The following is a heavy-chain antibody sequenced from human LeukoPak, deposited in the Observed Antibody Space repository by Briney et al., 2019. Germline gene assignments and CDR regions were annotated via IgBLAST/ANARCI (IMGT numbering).Heavy chain of an antibody. V-gene: IGHV3-30*02. D-gene: IGHD4-17*01. CDR1: GFTFSSYG. Sequence: GGPLRLSCAASGFTFSSYGMHWVRQAPGKGLEWVAFIRYDGSNKYYADSVKGRFTISRDNSKNTLYLQMNSLRAEDTAVYYCAKDSHGDYGYNWFDPWGQGTLVTVSS. CDR2: IRYDGSNK. CDR3: AKDSHGDYGYNWFDP. J-gene: IGHJ5*02.